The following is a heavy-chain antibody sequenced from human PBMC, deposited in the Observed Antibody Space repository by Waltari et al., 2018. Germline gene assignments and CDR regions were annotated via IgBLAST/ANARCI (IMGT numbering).Heavy chain of an antibody. CDR2: SESDQGNT. Sequence: GGEVKKPGASVKVSCKASGYTFTSYGISWVRQAPGPGLEWMGWSESDQGNTNWSRNRHGTVTLTTDTSTSTASMERSSLRSSDAAGYDCARDGGVVATGGYCWGQGTLVTVSS. CDR3: ARDGGVVATGGYC. D-gene: IGHD2-15*01. J-gene: IGHJ4*02. CDR1: GYTFTSYG. V-gene: IGHV1-18*01.